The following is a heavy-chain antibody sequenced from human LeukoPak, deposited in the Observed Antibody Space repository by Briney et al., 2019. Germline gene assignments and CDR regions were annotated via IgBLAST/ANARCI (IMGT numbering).Heavy chain of an antibody. J-gene: IGHJ4*02. Sequence: GGSLRLSCAASGFSFNTYAMSWVRQAPGKGLEWVSTISSDGGTTYYADSVKGRFTISRDNSKNTLYLQMNSLRAEDTAVYYCASSRGGGSGSYKYYFDYWGQGTLVTVSS. CDR1: GFSFNTYA. V-gene: IGHV3-23*01. D-gene: IGHD3-10*01. CDR2: ISSDGGTT. CDR3: ASSRGGGSGSYKYYFDY.